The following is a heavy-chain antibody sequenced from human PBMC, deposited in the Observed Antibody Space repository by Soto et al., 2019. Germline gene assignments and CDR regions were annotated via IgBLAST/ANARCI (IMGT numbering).Heavy chain of an antibody. D-gene: IGHD3-10*01. CDR3: ARAPRGNYGYPSYFDY. V-gene: IGHV4-61*01. CDR2: AHYSGST. J-gene: IGHJ4*02. CDR1: GCTFSSASYY. Sequence: SETLSLTCTFSGCTFSSASYYWSWIRQPPGKGLELIGYAHYSGSTNYNPSLKSRVTISVDTSKNQFSLKLSSVTAADTAVYYCARAPRGNYGYPSYFDYWGQGTLVTVSS.